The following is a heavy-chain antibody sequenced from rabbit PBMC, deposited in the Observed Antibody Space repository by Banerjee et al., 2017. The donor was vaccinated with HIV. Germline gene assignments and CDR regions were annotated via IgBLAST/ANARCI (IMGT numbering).Heavy chain of an antibody. Sequence: QSLAESGGGLVSPEGALTLTCTASGFSFSSSYYMCWVRQAPGKGLEWIACIYASSGDSAYYASWAKGRFTIAKTSSTTVTLQMTSLTAADTATYFCARGYGGYAANDYVNLWGQGTLVTDS. J-gene: IGHJ3*01. CDR2: IYASSGDSA. CDR1: GFSFSSSYY. V-gene: IGHV1S40*01. CDR3: ARGYGGYAANDYVNL. D-gene: IGHD6-1*01.